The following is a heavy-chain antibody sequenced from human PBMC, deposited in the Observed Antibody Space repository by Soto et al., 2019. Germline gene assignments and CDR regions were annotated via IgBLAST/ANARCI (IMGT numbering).Heavy chain of an antibody. J-gene: IGHJ5*02. Sequence: ASVKVSCKASGYTFTAYYLHWMRQAPGQGLEWMGWISAYNGNTNYAQKLQGRVTMTTDSSTSTAYMELRSLRSDYTAVYYCARTGITMIVGWFDPWGQGTLVTSPQ. V-gene: IGHV1-18*04. D-gene: IGHD3-22*01. CDR2: ISAYNGNT. CDR3: ARTGITMIVGWFDP. CDR1: GYTFTAYY.